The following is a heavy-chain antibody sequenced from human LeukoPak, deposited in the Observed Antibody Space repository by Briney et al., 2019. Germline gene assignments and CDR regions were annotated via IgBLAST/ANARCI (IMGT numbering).Heavy chain of an antibody. CDR1: GGSFSGYY. CDR2: INHSGST. Sequence: SETLSLTCAVYGGSFSGYYWSWIRQPPGKGLEWIGEINHSGSTNYNPSLKSRVTISVDTSKNQFSLKLSSVTAADTAVYYCALQGDYYDSSGYYYAYWGQGTLVTVSS. J-gene: IGHJ4*02. CDR3: ALQGDYYDSSGYYYAY. V-gene: IGHV4-34*01. D-gene: IGHD3-22*01.